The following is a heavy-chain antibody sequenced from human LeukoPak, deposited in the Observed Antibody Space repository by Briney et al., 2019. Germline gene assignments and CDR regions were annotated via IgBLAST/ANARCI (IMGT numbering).Heavy chain of an antibody. CDR2: ISGSGGST. CDR1: GFTFSSYA. CDR3: AKESPLNYDFWSGYYNWFDP. D-gene: IGHD3-3*01. V-gene: IGHV3-23*01. Sequence: GGPLRLSCAASGFTFSSYAMSWVRQAPGKGLEWVSAISGSGGSTYYADSVKGRFTISRDNSKNTLYLQMNSLRAEDTAVYYCAKESPLNYDFWSGYYNWFDPWDQGTLVTVSS. J-gene: IGHJ5*02.